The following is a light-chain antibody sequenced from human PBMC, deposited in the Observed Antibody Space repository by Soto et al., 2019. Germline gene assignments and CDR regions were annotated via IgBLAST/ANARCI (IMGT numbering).Light chain of an antibody. CDR1: SSDVGAYTS. J-gene: IGLJ1*01. CDR2: EVS. V-gene: IGLV2-14*01. CDR3: TSYTSDNRSYV. Sequence: SVLTQPASVSGSPGQSITISCTGTSSDVGAYTSVSWYRQHPGKAPKLMIYEVSNRPSGVSNRFSGSKSANTASLTISGLQADDEAHYYCTSYTSDNRSYVFGTGTKVTV.